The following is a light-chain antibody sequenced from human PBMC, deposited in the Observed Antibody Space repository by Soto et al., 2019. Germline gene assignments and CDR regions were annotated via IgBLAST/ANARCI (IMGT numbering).Light chain of an antibody. CDR2: VGTGGIVG. J-gene: IGLJ2*01. Sequence: QSVLTQPPSASASLGASVTLTCTLSSGYSNYKVDWYQQRPGKGPRFVMRVGTGGIVGSKGDGIPDRFSVLGSGLNRYLTIKNIQEEDASDYHCGADHGSGNNFVLVFGGGTKVTVL. CDR1: SGYSNYK. CDR3: GADHGSGNNFVLV. V-gene: IGLV9-49*01.